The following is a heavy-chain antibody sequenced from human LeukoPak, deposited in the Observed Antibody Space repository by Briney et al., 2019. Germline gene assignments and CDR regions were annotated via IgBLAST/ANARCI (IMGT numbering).Heavy chain of an antibody. Sequence: GGSLRLSCAASGNYWMHWVRQVPGKGLVWVSHINSDGSWTSYADSVKGRFTISKDNAKNTVYLQMNSLRAEDTAVYYCVSFYETYWGRGTLATVSS. D-gene: IGHD2/OR15-2a*01. CDR3: VSFYETY. V-gene: IGHV3-74*01. CDR2: INSDGSWT. J-gene: IGHJ4*02. CDR1: GNYW.